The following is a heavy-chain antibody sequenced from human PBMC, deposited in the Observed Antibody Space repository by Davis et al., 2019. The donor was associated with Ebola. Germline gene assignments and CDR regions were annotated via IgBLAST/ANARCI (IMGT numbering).Heavy chain of an antibody. CDR3: AREWGGSMTTVTQFDY. CDR2: TNPSGGST. Sequence: SVPVSRLPSRYTFTSYYMHRVRQAPRHGLEWTGITNPSGGSTSYAQKSQGRVTITADKSTSTAYMELSSLRSEDTAVYYCAREWGGSMTTVTQFDYWGQGTLVTVSS. D-gene: IGHD4-17*01. J-gene: IGHJ4*02. CDR1: RYTFTSYY. V-gene: IGHV1-46*01.